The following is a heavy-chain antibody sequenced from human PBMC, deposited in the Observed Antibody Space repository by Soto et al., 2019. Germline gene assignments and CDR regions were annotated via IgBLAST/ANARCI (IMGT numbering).Heavy chain of an antibody. J-gene: IGHJ6*03. V-gene: IGHV1-8*01. D-gene: IGHD3-16*01. CDR2: MNPNSGNT. Sequence: GASVKVSCKASGYTFTSYDINWVRQATGQGLEWMGWMNPNSGNTGYAQKFQGRVTMTRNTSISTAYMELSSLRSEDTAVYYCARGFRGDPYYYYYMDVWGKGTTVTVSS. CDR1: GYTFTSYD. CDR3: ARGFRGDPYYYYYMDV.